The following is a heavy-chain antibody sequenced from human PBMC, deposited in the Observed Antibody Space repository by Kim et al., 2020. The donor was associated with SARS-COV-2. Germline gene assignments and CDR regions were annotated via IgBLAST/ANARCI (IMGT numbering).Heavy chain of an antibody. CDR1: GYTFTSYG. V-gene: IGHV1-18*01. J-gene: IGHJ4*02. CDR3: ARVHYYDSSGYPFDY. CDR2: ISAYNGNT. Sequence: ASVKVSCKASGYTFTSYGISWVRQAPGQGLEWMGWISAYNGNTNYAQKLQGRVTMTTDTSTSTAYMELRSLRSDDTAVYYCARVHYYDSSGYPFDYWGQGTLVTVSS. D-gene: IGHD3-22*01.